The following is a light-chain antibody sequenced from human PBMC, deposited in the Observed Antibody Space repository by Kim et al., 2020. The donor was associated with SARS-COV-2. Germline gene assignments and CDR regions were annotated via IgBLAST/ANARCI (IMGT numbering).Light chain of an antibody. V-gene: IGKV3-15*01. CDR3: QQYNNWPAIT. CDR1: QSVSSN. Sequence: TPGERAPLPCRASQSVSSNLAWYQHKPGQAPRLLFYGASTRATGIPARFSGSGSGTEFTLTISSLQSEDFAVYYCQQYNNWPAITFGQGTRLEIK. CDR2: GAS. J-gene: IGKJ5*01.